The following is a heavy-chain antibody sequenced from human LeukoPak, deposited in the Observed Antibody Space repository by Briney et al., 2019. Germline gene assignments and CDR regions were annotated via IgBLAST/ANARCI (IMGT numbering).Heavy chain of an antibody. V-gene: IGHV1-2*06. CDR1: GYTFTGYY. Sequence: EASVKVSCKASGYTFTGYYMHWVRQAPGQGLEWMGRINPNSGGTNYGRKFQGRVTMTRDTSTSTAYMELSRLRSDDTAVYYCARKGPAFFDYWGQGTLVTVSS. J-gene: IGHJ4*02. CDR2: INPNSGGT. CDR3: ARKGPAFFDY.